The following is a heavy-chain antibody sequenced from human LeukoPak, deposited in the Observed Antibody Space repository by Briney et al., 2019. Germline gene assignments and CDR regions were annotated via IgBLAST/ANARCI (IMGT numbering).Heavy chain of an antibody. Sequence: GASVKVSCKASGYTFTGYYMHWVRQAPGQGLEWMGRINPNSGGTNYAQKFQGRVTMTRDTSISTAYMELSRLRSDDTAVYYCARDQVWWELLGSSFDYWGQGTLVTVSS. CDR1: GYTFTGYY. J-gene: IGHJ4*02. CDR2: INPNSGGT. V-gene: IGHV1-2*06. CDR3: ARDQVWWELLGSSFDY. D-gene: IGHD1-26*01.